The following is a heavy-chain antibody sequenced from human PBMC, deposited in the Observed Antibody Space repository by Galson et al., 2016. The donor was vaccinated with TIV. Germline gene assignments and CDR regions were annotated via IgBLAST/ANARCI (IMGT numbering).Heavy chain of an antibody. CDR2: IYPGDSDT. V-gene: IGHV5-51*01. D-gene: IGHD5/OR15-5a*01. CDR3: TRQSTRSFDF. J-gene: IGHJ4*02. CDR1: GYNFDNYW. Sequence: SGAEVKKPGESLKISCKSSGYNFDNYWIVWVRQMPGKGLGWMGTIYPGDSDTRYSPSFQGQVTMSADKSINTAYLQWSSLKASDSAIYYCTRQSTRSFDFWGPGTLVSVSS.